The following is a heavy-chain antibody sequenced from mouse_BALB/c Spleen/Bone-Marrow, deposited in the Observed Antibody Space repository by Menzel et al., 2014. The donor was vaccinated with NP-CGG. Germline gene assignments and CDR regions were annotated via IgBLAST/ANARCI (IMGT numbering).Heavy chain of an antibody. CDR1: GYASTSYL. CDR3: ARWDYAMDY. J-gene: IGHJ4*01. CDR2: INPGSGGT. Sequence: VQLQESGAELVRPGTSVKVSCKASGYASTSYLIEWVKQRPGQGLEWIGVINPGSGGTNYNEKFKGKATLTADKSSSPAYMQLSSLTSDDSAVYFCARWDYAMDYWGQGTSVTGSS. V-gene: IGHV1-54*01.